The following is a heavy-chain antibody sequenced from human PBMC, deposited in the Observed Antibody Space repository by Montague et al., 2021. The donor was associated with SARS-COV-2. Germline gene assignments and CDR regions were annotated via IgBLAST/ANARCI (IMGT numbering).Heavy chain of an antibody. D-gene: IGHD6-13*01. V-gene: IGHV4-61*08. Sequence: SETLSLTCTVSGGSVSSGGYYWSWIRQPPGKGLEWIGYIYYSGSTNYNPSLKSRVTISPDTSENQFPLKLTSVTAADTAVYYCARVSLAAAATRSDYWGQGTLVTVSS. CDR2: IYYSGST. J-gene: IGHJ4*02. CDR1: GGSVSSGGYY. CDR3: ARVSLAAAATRSDY.